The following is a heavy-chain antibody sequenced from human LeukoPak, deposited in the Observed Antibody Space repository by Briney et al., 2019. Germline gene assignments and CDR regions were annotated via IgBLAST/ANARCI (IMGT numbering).Heavy chain of an antibody. V-gene: IGHV1-69*13. CDR2: IIPIFGTA. Sequence: SVKVSCKASGGTFSSYAISWVRQAPGQGLEWMGGIIPIFGTANYAQKFQGRVTITADESTSTAYMELSSLRSEDTAVYYCARDGSGQYSSSSIWFDPWGQGTLVTVSS. CDR1: GGTFSSYA. D-gene: IGHD6-6*01. CDR3: ARDGSGQYSSSSIWFDP. J-gene: IGHJ5*02.